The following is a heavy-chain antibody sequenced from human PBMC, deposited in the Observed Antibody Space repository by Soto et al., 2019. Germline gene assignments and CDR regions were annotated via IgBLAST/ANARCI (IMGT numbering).Heavy chain of an antibody. Sequence: ASVKVSCKASGYTFTSYDINWVRQATGQGLEWMGWMNPNSGNTGYAQKFQGRVTMTRNTSISTVYMELSSLRSEDTAVYYCASSPANIAAAGTGSFYYYYYYMDVWGKGTTVTVSS. CDR2: MNPNSGNT. J-gene: IGHJ6*03. V-gene: IGHV1-8*01. CDR1: GYTFTSYD. CDR3: ASSPANIAAAGTGSFYYYYYYMDV. D-gene: IGHD6-13*01.